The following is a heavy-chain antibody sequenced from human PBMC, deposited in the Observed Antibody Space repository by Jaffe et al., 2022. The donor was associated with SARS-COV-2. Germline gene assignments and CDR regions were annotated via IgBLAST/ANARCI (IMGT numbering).Heavy chain of an antibody. CDR1: GGSISSYY. CDR2: IYNSGST. CDR3: ARGGYNYIDY. V-gene: IGHV4-59*01. J-gene: IGHJ4*02. D-gene: IGHD5-12*01. Sequence: QVQLQESGPGLVKPSETLSLTCTVSGGSISSYYWSWIRQPPGKGLEWIGYIYNSGSTNYNPSLKSRVTISEDTSKIQFSLRLSSVTVADTAVYYCARGGYNYIDYWGQGTLVTVSS.